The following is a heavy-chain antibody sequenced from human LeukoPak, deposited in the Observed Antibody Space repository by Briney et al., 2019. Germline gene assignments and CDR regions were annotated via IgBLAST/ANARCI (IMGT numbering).Heavy chain of an antibody. CDR2: ISNSSSYI. J-gene: IGHJ4*02. V-gene: IGHV3-21*01. CDR1: GFTFSSYS. CDR3: ARGYSSGWYFDY. Sequence: PGGSLRLSCAASGFTFSSYSMNWVRQAPGKGLEWVSSISNSSSYIYYADSVKGRFTISRDNAKNPLYLQMNSLRAEDTAVYYCARGYSSGWYFDYWGQGTLVTVSS. D-gene: IGHD6-19*01.